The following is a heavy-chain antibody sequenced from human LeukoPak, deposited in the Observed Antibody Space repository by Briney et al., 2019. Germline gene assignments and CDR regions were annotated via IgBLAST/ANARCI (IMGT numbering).Heavy chain of an antibody. Sequence: SETLSLTCAVYGGSFSGYYWSWIRQPPGKGLEWIGEINHSGSTNYNPSLKSRVTISVDTSKNQFSLKLSSVTAADTAVYYCARARKRYSSGWYMDAFDIWGQGTMVTVSS. CDR3: ARARKRYSSGWYMDAFDI. CDR2: INHSGST. V-gene: IGHV4-34*01. CDR1: GGSFSGYY. J-gene: IGHJ3*02. D-gene: IGHD6-19*01.